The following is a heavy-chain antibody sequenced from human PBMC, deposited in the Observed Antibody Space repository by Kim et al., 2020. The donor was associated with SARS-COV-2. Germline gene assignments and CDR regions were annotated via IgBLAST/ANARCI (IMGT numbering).Heavy chain of an antibody. D-gene: IGHD6-19*01. CDR1: GYTFTGYY. CDR3: ARAAWGSGRGGYYMDV. CDR2: INPNSGGT. Sequence: ASVKVSCKASGYTFTGYYMHWVRQAPGQGLEWMGRINPNSGGTNYAQKFQGRVTMTRDTSISTAYMELSRLRSDDTAVYYCARAAWGSGRGGYYMDVWRKGTTVTVSS. V-gene: IGHV1-2*06. J-gene: IGHJ6*03.